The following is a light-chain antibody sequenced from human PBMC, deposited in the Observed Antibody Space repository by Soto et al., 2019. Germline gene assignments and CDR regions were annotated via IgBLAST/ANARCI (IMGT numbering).Light chain of an antibody. CDR3: AACYDSLNGYYV. Sequence: QSVLTQPPSASGTPGQRVTISCSGSSSNIGSNTVNWYQQLPGTAPKLLIYSNNQRPSGVPDRFSGSKSGTSASLAISGLQSEDEADYYCAACYDSLNGYYVFRTCTKVTVL. V-gene: IGLV1-44*01. CDR2: SNN. CDR1: SSNIGSNT. J-gene: IGLJ1*01.